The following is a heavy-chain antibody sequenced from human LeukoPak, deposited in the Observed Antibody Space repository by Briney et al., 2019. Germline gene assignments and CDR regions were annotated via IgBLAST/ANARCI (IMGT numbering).Heavy chain of an antibody. CDR1: GGSFSSYY. J-gene: IGHJ6*02. CDR3: ARDDRIAVAGSNYYYYYGMDV. Sequence: SETLSLTCTVSGGSFSSYYWSWIRQPPGKGLEWIGYIYYSGSTNYNPSLKSRVTISVDTSKNQFSLKLSSVTAADTAVYYCARDDRIAVAGSNYYYYYGMDVWGQGTTVTVSS. V-gene: IGHV4-59*01. D-gene: IGHD6-19*01. CDR2: IYYSGST.